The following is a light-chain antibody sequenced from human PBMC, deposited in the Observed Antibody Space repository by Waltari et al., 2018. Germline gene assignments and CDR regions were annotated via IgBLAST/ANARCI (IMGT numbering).Light chain of an antibody. CDR3: MQGTHWPWT. CDR2: KVS. Sequence: DVVMTQSPLSLPVTLGQTASISCRSGQSLVSSDGNTYFNGVQQRPGQSPRRLLYKVSSRYSGVPERVSGSGSGSDFTLRISRVEAEDVGVYYCMQGTHWPWTFGQGTKVEIK. CDR1: QSLVSSDGNTY. J-gene: IGKJ1*01. V-gene: IGKV2-30*01.